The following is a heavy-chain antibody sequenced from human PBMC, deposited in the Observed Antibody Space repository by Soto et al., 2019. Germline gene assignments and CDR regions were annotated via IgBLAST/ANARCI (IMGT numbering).Heavy chain of an antibody. CDR3: ARGRYCLTGRCFPNWFDS. V-gene: IGHV4-30-4*01. Sequence: LSLTCSVSGDSISSVDYFWAWIRQPPGQGLEYIGYIYKGATTYYNPSFESRVAISLDTSKSQFSLNVTSVTAADTAVYFCARGRYCLTGRCFPNWFDSWGQGTLVTVSS. D-gene: IGHD2-15*01. CDR1: GDSISSVDYF. CDR2: IYKGATT. J-gene: IGHJ5*01.